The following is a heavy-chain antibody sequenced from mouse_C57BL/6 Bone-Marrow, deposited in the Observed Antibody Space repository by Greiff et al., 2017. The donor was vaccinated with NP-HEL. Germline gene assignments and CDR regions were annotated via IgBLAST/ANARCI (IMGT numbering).Heavy chain of an antibody. CDR1: GYAFSSSW. J-gene: IGHJ4*01. CDR2: IYPGDGDT. Sequence: VQLQQSGPELVKPGASVKISCKASGYAFSSSWMNWVKQRPGKGLEWIGRIYPGDGDTNYNGKFKGKATLTADKSSSTAYMQLSSLTSEDSAVYFCARRVVARYAMDYWGQGTSVTVSS. D-gene: IGHD1-1*01. V-gene: IGHV1-82*01. CDR3: ARRVVARYAMDY.